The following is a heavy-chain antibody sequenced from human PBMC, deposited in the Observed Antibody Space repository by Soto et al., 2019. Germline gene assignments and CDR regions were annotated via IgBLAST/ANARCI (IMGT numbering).Heavy chain of an antibody. CDR3: AIDLGQQLFDY. CDR1: GYTFTSYG. D-gene: IGHD6-13*01. J-gene: IGHJ4*02. CDR2: ISAYNGNK. V-gene: IGHV1-18*01. Sequence: QVQLLQSGAEVKKPGASVKVSCKASGYTFTSYGISWVRQAPGQGLEGMGWISAYNGNKKYAQKLQGRVTMTTDTSTRTAYMELRSLRSDDTAVYYCAIDLGQQLFDYWGQGTLVTIST.